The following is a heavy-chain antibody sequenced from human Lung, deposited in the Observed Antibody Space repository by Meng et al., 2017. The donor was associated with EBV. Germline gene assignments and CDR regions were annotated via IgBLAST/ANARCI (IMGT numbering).Heavy chain of an antibody. D-gene: IGHD3-22*01. J-gene: IGHJ5*02. Sequence: QVQLQQSGPGLVKPSQTLPLTGGTSGDSVSSNSAAWNWIRQSPSGGLEWLGRTYYRSKWYNDYAVSVKSRITINPDTSKNQVFLQVNSVTPEDTAVYYCVRDRGYWDWFDPWGQGTLFTVSS. CDR1: GDSVSSNSAA. CDR3: VRDRGYWDWFDP. CDR2: TYYRSKWYN. V-gene: IGHV6-1*01.